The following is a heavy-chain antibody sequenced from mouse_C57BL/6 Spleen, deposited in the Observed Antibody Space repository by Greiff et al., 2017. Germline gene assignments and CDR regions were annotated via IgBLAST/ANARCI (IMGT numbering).Heavy chain of an antibody. CDR2: ISDGGSYT. Sequence: EVKLVESGGGLVKPGGSLKLSCAASGFTFSSYAMSWVRQTPEKRLEWVATISDGGSYTYYPDNVKGRFTISRDNAKNNLSLQMSHLKSEDTAMYYCAREDTTEAAWFAYWGQGTLVTVSA. D-gene: IGHD1-1*01. CDR3: AREDTTEAAWFAY. J-gene: IGHJ3*01. CDR1: GFTFSSYA. V-gene: IGHV5-4*01.